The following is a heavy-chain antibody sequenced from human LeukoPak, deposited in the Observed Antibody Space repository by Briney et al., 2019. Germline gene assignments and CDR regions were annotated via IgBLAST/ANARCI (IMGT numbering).Heavy chain of an antibody. CDR2: IYSGGST. CDR1: GFTVSSNY. V-gene: IGHV3-53*01. CDR3: AKGGDIVVVPAAIGFDP. J-gene: IGHJ5*02. D-gene: IGHD2-2*02. Sequence: PGGSLRLSCAASGFTVSSNYMSWVRQAPGKGLEWVSVIYSGGSTYYADSVKGRFTISRDNSKNTLYLQMNSLRAEDTAVYYCAKGGDIVVVPAAIGFDPWGQGTLVTVSS.